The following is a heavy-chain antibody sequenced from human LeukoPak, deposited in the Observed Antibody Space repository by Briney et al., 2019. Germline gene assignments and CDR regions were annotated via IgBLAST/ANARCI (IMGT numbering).Heavy chain of an antibody. Sequence: GGSLRLSCAASGFTFSNAWMSWVRQAPGKGLEWVANINEDGSEKHYVDSVKGRFTISRDNAKNSLDLQMNSLRTEDTAVYYCARENAWSRDCWGQGTLVTVPS. J-gene: IGHJ4*02. CDR2: INEDGSEK. D-gene: IGHD2-15*01. CDR3: ARENAWSRDC. V-gene: IGHV3-7*01. CDR1: GFTFSNAW.